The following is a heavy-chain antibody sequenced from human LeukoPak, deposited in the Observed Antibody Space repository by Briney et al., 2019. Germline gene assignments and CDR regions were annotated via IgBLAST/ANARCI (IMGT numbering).Heavy chain of an antibody. Sequence: GASVQVSCKVSGYTLTELSMHWVRQAPGKGLEWMGGFDPEDGETIYAQKFQGRVTMTEDTSTDTAYMELSSLRSEDTAVYYCATDFSKYQLLRSALLQFDPWGQGTLVTVSS. CDR1: GYTLTELS. J-gene: IGHJ5*02. D-gene: IGHD2-2*01. V-gene: IGHV1-24*01. CDR3: ATDFSKYQLLRSALLQFDP. CDR2: FDPEDGET.